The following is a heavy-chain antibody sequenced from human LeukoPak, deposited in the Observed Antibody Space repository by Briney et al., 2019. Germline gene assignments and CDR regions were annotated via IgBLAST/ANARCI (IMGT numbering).Heavy chain of an antibody. J-gene: IGHJ3*02. D-gene: IGHD2-2*01. Sequence: SEPLSLTCAVNGGSFSGYSWNWIRQPPGKGLEWIGEINHSGSTKYNPSLKSRVTISVDTSKKQLSLELSSMTAADTAVYYCARGYCSSTSCYGAAFDIWGQGTMVTVSS. CDR2: INHSGST. CDR3: ARGYCSSTSCYGAAFDI. CDR1: GGSFSGYS. V-gene: IGHV4-34*01.